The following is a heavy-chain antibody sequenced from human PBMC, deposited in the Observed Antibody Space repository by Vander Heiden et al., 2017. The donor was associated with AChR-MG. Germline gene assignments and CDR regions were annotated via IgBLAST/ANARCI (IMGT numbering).Heavy chain of an antibody. J-gene: IGHJ4*02. CDR2: IYYSGST. CDR1: GGSISSYY. D-gene: IGHD6-13*01. Sequence: QVQLQESGPGLVKPSETLSLTCPVSGGSISSYYWSWIRQPPGKGLEWIGYIYYSGSTNYNPSLKSRVTISVDTSKNQFSLKLSSVTAADTAVYYCARSGTIAAAFHFDYWGQGTLVTVSS. V-gene: IGHV4-59*01. CDR3: ARSGTIAAAFHFDY.